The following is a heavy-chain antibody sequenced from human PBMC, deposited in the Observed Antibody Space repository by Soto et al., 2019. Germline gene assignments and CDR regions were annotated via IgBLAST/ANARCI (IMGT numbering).Heavy chain of an antibody. CDR2: IYYSGST. CDR1: GGSISSGGYY. CDR3: ARESSSEEWDY. J-gene: IGHJ4*02. D-gene: IGHD6-6*01. V-gene: IGHV4-31*03. Sequence: SETLSLTCTVSGGSISSGGYYWSWIRQHPGKGLEWIGYIYYSGSTYYNPSLKSRVTISVDTSKNQFSLKLSSVTAADTAVYYCARESSSEEWDYWGQGTLVTVSS.